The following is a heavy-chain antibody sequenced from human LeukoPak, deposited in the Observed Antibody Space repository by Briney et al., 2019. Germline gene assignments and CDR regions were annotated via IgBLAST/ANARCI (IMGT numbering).Heavy chain of an antibody. D-gene: IGHD2-15*01. V-gene: IGHV1-69*13. J-gene: IGHJ3*02. CDR3: AGTLGYCSGGSCRPLLDAFDI. CDR2: IIPIFGTA. CDR1: GGTFSSYA. Sequence: GASVKVSCKASGGTFSSYAISWVRQAPGQGLEWMGGIIPIFGTANYAQKFQGRVTITADESTSTAYMELSSLRSEDTAVYYCAGTLGYCSGGSCRPLLDAFDIWGQGTMVTVSS.